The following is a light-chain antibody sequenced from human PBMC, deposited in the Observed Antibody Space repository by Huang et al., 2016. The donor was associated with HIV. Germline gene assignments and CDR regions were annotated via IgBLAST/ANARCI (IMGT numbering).Light chain of an antibody. V-gene: IGKV3-20*01. Sequence: EIVLTQSPGTLSLSPGQRATLSCRTSQSVSGSYLAWYQQKPGQAPRLLIYGASHRATGIPDRFSGSGSGTDFTLTISRLEPEDFAVYYCQQYGSSAYTFGQGTKLEIK. CDR1: QSVSGSY. CDR2: GAS. CDR3: QQYGSSAYT. J-gene: IGKJ2*01.